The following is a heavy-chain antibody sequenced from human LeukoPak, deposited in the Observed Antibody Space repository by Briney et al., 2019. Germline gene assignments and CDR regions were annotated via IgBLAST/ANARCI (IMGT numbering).Heavy chain of an antibody. CDR3: ARTNLDTAMANDY. Sequence: GGSLRLSCAASVFTCSSYSMNWVRQAPGKGLEWVSSISSSSSYIYYADSVKGRFTISRDNAKNSLYLQMNSLRAEDTAVYYCARTNLDTAMANDYWGQGTLVTVSS. CDR1: VFTCSSYS. D-gene: IGHD5-18*01. J-gene: IGHJ4*02. CDR2: ISSSSSYI. V-gene: IGHV3-21*01.